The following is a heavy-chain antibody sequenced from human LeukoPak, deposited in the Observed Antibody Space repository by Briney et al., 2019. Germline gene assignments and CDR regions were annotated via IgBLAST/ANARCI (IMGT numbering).Heavy chain of an antibody. Sequence: GASVKVSFKASGYSFTGYFLHWVRQAPGQGLEWMGWINPNNGLSNYTQKFNGRVTMTRDTSSAPGYMKLNRLTSDDTAVFYCASGWGLLVYFDHWGQGRLVTVS. CDR2: INPNNGLS. CDR3: ASGWGLLVYFDH. CDR1: GYSFTGYF. V-gene: IGHV1-2*02. J-gene: IGHJ4*02. D-gene: IGHD3-16*01.